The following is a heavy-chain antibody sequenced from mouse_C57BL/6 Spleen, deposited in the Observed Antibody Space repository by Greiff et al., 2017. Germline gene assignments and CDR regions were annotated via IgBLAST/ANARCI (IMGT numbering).Heavy chain of an antibody. CDR3: ARNYDYDGTWFAY. V-gene: IGHV3-6*01. D-gene: IGHD2-4*01. J-gene: IGHJ3*01. CDR1: GYSITSGYY. Sequence: VQLKQSGPGLVKPSQSLSLTCSVTGYSITSGYYWNWIRQFPGNKLEWMGYISYDGSNNYNPSLKNRISITRDTSKNQFFLKLNSVTTEDTATYYCARNYDYDGTWFAYGGQETLVTVSA. CDR2: ISYDGSN.